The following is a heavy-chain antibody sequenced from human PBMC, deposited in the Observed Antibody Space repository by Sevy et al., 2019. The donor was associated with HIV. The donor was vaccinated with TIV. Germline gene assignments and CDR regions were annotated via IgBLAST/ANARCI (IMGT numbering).Heavy chain of an antibody. D-gene: IGHD2-21*02. CDR1: GYTFTSYD. J-gene: IGHJ5*02. CDR3: AREVVTATNWFDP. CDR2: MNPNSGNT. Sequence: ASVKVSCKASGYTFTSYDINWVRQATGQGLEWMGWMNPNSGNTGYAQKFQGRVTMTRNTSISTAYMELSSLRSEETAVYYCAREVVTATNWFDPWGQGTLVTVSS. V-gene: IGHV1-8*01.